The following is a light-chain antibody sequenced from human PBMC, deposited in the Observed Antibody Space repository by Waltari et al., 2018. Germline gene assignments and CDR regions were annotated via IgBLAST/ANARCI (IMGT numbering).Light chain of an antibody. Sequence: SYELTQPPSVSVSPGQTASITCSGHELGIRFVCWYQQKPGQSPLLIIYQNARRPPGIPGKSSGSNSGNTATLTISGTQAMDEADYYCQAWDRGTWGVFGGGTRLTVL. V-gene: IGLV3-1*01. J-gene: IGLJ2*01. CDR2: QNA. CDR1: ELGIRF. CDR3: QAWDRGTWGV.